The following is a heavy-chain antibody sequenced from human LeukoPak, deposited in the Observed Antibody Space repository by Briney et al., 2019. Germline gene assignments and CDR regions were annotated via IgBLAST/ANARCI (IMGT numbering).Heavy chain of an antibody. V-gene: IGHV4-34*01. CDR2: ISHSGST. Sequence: SETLSLTCSVSAGSFSDYYWSWIRQPPGKGLEWIGEISHSGSTNYNPSLKSRVTISLDTSKNQFSLKLSSVTAADTAVYYCARGFDYSRYYGMDVWGQGTTVTVSS. J-gene: IGHJ6*02. CDR3: ARGFDYSRYYGMDV. D-gene: IGHD4-11*01. CDR1: AGSFSDYY.